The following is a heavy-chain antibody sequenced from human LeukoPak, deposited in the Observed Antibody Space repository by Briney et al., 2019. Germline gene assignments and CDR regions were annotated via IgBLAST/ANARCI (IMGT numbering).Heavy chain of an antibody. V-gene: IGHV5-51*01. CDR2: ILPGDSDT. Sequence: GESLRISCKGSGYSFTSYWISWVRQMPGKGLEWMGIILPGDSDTRYSPSFQGQVTISADKSISTAYVQWSSLKASDTAMYYCATYAGTSSKYFQHWGQGTLVTVSS. D-gene: IGHD3-10*01. CDR1: GYSFTSYW. CDR3: ATYAGTSSKYFQH. J-gene: IGHJ1*01.